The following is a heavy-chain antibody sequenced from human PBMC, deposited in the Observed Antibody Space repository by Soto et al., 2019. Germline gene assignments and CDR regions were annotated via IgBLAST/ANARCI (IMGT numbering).Heavy chain of an antibody. Sequence: SETLSLTSAVSGYYLSTGYYWGLIRQPPRKWLEWIGCVYHSGSTNYSPSLKRRVSISVDTSKNQFSLRLTSVTAADTAVYYCARTYSSSYSRYPVYYGMDVWGQGTTVTVSS. D-gene: IGHD3-22*01. CDR2: VYHSGST. CDR1: GYYLSTGYY. V-gene: IGHV4-38-2*01. CDR3: ARTYSSSYSRYPVYYGMDV. J-gene: IGHJ6*02.